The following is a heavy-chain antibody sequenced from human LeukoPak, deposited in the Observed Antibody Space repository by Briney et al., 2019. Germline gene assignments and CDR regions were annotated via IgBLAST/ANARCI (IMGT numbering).Heavy chain of an antibody. CDR1: GFTFSSYA. D-gene: IGHD6-13*01. J-gene: IGHJ4*02. CDR2: ISGSGGST. Sequence: GGSLRLSCAASGFTFSSYAMSWVRQAPGKGLEWVSAISGSGGSTYYADSVKGRFTISRDNSKNTLYLQMNSLRAEGTAVYYCAKDPRYSSSWYFDYWGQGTLVTVSS. V-gene: IGHV3-23*01. CDR3: AKDPRYSSSWYFDY.